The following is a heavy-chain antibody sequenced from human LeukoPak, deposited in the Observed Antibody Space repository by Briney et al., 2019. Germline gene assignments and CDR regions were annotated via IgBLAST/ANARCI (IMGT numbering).Heavy chain of an antibody. CDR1: GGSFSGYY. V-gene: IGHV4-34*01. Sequence: SETLSLTCAVYGGSFSGYYWSWIRQSPGKGLEWIGEINHSGSTNYNPSLKRRVTISVDTSKNQFSLKLTSVTAADTAVYYCARVYCTSTSCANFDSWGQGTLVTVSS. J-gene: IGHJ4*02. CDR3: ARVYCTSTSCANFDS. CDR2: INHSGST. D-gene: IGHD2-2*01.